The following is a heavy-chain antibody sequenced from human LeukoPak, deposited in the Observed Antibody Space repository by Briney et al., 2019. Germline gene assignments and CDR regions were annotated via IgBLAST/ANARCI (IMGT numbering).Heavy chain of an antibody. CDR2: IIPIFGTA. CDR1: GGTFSSYA. Sequence: SVTVSCKASGGTFSSYAISWVRQAPGQGLEWMGRIIPIFGTANYAQKFQGRVTITADKSTSTAYMELSSLRSEDTAVYYCAREEEDHGDYGSPWGQGTLVTVSS. J-gene: IGHJ4*02. CDR3: AREEEDHGDYGSP. V-gene: IGHV1-69*06. D-gene: IGHD4-17*01.